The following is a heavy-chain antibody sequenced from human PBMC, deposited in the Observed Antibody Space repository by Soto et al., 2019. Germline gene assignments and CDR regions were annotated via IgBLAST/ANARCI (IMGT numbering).Heavy chain of an antibody. J-gene: IGHJ6*02. CDR1: GGSISSYY. V-gene: IGHV4-59*01. CDR3: ARGQLLYDYVWGSYRSMAGMDV. D-gene: IGHD3-16*02. CDR2: IYYSGST. Sequence: LSLTCTVSGGSISSYYWSWIRQPPGKGLEWIGYIYYSGSTNYNPSLKSRVTISVDTSKNQFSLKLSSVTAADTAVYYCARGQLLYDYVWGSYRSMAGMDVWGQGTTVTVSS.